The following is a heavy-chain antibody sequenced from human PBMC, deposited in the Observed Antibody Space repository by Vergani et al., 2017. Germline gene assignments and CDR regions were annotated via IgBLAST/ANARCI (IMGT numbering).Heavy chain of an antibody. CDR2: ITYEGSNV. V-gene: IGHV3-30*03. CDR1: GFPFSGYG. CDR3: ARRRVGVDVFYDAIDI. D-gene: IGHD1-26*01. J-gene: IGHJ3*02. Sequence: QVVESGGGVVQPGRSLRLSCAGSGFPFSGYGMHWVRQAPGKGLEWVAMITYEGSNVEYADSVNGRFTVSRDNSKNTVYLEMNSLRAGDTAVYYCARRRVGVDVFYDAIDIWGQGTKVTVSS.